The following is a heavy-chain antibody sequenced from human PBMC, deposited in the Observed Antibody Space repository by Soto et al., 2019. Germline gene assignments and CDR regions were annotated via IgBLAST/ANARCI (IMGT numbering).Heavy chain of an antibody. CDR2: IAPYIGKT. J-gene: IGHJ6*02. CDR3: ARGGSSSYYYGMDV. D-gene: IGHD6-6*01. CDR1: GYTFTSYG. V-gene: IGHV1-18*04. Sequence: GASVKVSCKTSGYTFTSYGISWVRQAPGQGRQWMGWIAPYIGKTNYAQDLQGRVTMTTDTSTTTAYMEVRGLTSGDTAMYYCARGGSSSYYYGMDVWGQGXTVTVSS.